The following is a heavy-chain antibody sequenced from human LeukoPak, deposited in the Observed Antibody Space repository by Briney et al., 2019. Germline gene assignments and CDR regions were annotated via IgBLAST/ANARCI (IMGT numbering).Heavy chain of an antibody. J-gene: IGHJ4*02. V-gene: IGHV1-18*01. CDR3: ARDCPCSSSGLTSDY. CDR1: GYTFTSNG. CDR2: ISAYNGNT. D-gene: IGHD6-6*01. Sequence: ASVKVSCKASGYTFTSNGISWVRQAPGQGLEWMGWISAYNGNTNYAQKLQGRVTMTTDTSTSTAYMELRSLRSDDTAVYYCARDCPCSSSGLTSDYWGQGTLVTVSS.